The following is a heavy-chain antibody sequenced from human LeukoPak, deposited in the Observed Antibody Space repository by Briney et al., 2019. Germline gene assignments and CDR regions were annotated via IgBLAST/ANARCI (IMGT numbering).Heavy chain of an antibody. CDR3: ARGPLPYDFSARGFDY. J-gene: IGHJ4*02. Sequence: ASVKLSCRASGYTFTSYDIHWVRQATGQGLEWMGWMNPNSGNTGYAQKFQGRVTMTRNTSISTAYMELSSLRSEDTAVYYCARGPLPYDFSARGFDYWGQGTLVTVSS. V-gene: IGHV1-8*01. D-gene: IGHD3-3*01. CDR1: GYTFTSYD. CDR2: MNPNSGNT.